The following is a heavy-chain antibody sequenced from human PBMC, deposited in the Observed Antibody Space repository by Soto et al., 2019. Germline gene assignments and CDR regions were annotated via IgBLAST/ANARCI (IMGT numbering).Heavy chain of an antibody. Sequence: QVQLVQSGAEVKKPGSSVKVSCKASGGSFRREAINWVRQAPGQGPEWMGNILPFFGTSDYAQKFQGRVTVTADMSTTTVYMELTRLRVEDTAVYYCARGHEIGSNSDACDVWGQGTMVIVSS. CDR1: GGSFRREA. CDR2: ILPFFGTS. V-gene: IGHV1-69*14. CDR3: ARGHEIGSNSDACDV. D-gene: IGHD2-15*01. J-gene: IGHJ3*01.